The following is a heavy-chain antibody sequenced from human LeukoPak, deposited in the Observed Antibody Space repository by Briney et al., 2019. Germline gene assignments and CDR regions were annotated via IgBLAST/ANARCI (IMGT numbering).Heavy chain of an antibody. Sequence: TTSETLSLTCAVYGGSFSNYYWSWIRQPPGKGLEWIGEINHSGSTNYDPSLKSRVTISVDTSKNQFSLKLSSVTPEDTAVYYCARGDYYGSGVIGNYYYYYYMDVWGKGTTVTISS. CDR1: GGSFSNYY. CDR2: INHSGST. V-gene: IGHV4-34*01. D-gene: IGHD3-10*01. CDR3: ARGDYYGSGVIGNYYYYYYMDV. J-gene: IGHJ6*03.